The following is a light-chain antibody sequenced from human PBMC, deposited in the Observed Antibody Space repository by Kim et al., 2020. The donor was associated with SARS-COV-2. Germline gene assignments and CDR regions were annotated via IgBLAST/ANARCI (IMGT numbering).Light chain of an antibody. V-gene: IGLV3-21*04. CDR1: NIGSKS. CDR2: YDS. CDR3: QVWDSSSDHPGV. Sequence: SYELTQPPSVSVAPRKTARITCGGNNIGSKSVHWYQQKPGQAPVLVIYYDSDRPSGIPERFSGSNSGNTATLTISRVEAGDEADYYCQVWDSSSDHPGVFGGGTQLTVL. J-gene: IGLJ2*01.